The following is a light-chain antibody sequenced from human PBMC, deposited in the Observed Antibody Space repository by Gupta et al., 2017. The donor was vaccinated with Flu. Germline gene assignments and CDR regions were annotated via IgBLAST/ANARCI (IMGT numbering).Light chain of an antibody. V-gene: IGLV2-14*01. Sequence: QSALPQPASVSGSPGQSIPISCTGTSSDIGSYNYVSWYQQHPGKAPKLLIYGVTNRPSGVSDRFSGSKSGDTASLTISGLQAEDEADYYCSSCTSSTTVVFGGGTKLTVL. J-gene: IGLJ2*01. CDR2: GVT. CDR1: SSDIGSYNY. CDR3: SSCTSSTTVV.